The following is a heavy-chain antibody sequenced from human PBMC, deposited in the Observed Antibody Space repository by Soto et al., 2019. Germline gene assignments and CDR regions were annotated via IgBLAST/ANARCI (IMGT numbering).Heavy chain of an antibody. CDR1: GFTFSSYA. D-gene: IGHD3-22*01. CDR3: AKDPRGYYYEGSYFDY. V-gene: IGHV3-23*01. J-gene: IGHJ4*02. Sequence: EVQLLESGGGLVQPGGSLRLSCAASGFTFSSYAMSWVRQAPGKGLEWVSAISGSGGSTYYADSVKGRFTISRDNSKNTLYLQMSSLRAEDTAVYYCAKDPRGYYYEGSYFDYWGQGTLVTVSS. CDR2: ISGSGGST.